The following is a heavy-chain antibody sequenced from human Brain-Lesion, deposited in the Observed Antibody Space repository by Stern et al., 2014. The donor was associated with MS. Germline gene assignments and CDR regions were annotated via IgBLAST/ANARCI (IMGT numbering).Heavy chain of an antibody. Sequence: QLVQSGAEVKKPGASVKVSCKTSGYIFTGYYIHWVRQAPGQGLEWMAWINPNTGGTKYAKQFQGRVTMSRDTSISTAYVELSSLTSDDTAVYYCARDQRGITIFGVVTDYYYLGMDVWGQGTTVTVSS. CDR3: ARDQRGITIFGVVTDYYYLGMDV. J-gene: IGHJ6*02. CDR1: GYIFTGYY. V-gene: IGHV1-2*02. CDR2: INPNTGGT. D-gene: IGHD3-3*01.